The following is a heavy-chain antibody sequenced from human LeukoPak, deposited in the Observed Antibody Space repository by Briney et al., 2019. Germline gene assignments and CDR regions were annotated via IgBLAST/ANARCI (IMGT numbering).Heavy chain of an antibody. D-gene: IGHD6-19*01. Sequence: SETLSLTCTVSGGSISSSSYYWGCIRQPPGKGLEWIGSIYYSGSTYYNPSLKSRVTISVDTSKNQFSLKMSSVTAADTAVYYCARSYSSGWGWRHYNYYYMDVWGKGTTVTVSS. CDR2: IYYSGST. CDR1: GGSISSSSYY. J-gene: IGHJ6*03. CDR3: ARSYSSGWGWRHYNYYYMDV. V-gene: IGHV4-39*01.